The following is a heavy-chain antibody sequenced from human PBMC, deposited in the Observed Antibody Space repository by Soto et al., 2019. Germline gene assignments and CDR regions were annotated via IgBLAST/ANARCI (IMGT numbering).Heavy chain of an antibody. Sequence: QITLKESGPPLVKPTQTLTLTCTFSGFSLTTDRVGVGWIRQPPGEALEWLAVIYWDDSKTYRPSMESRLTITKDTSKNNVALTMTNMDSLDTATYYCAHAYGGRSLYWGQGTLVTVSS. J-gene: IGHJ4*02. CDR3: AHAYGGRSLY. D-gene: IGHD1-26*01. V-gene: IGHV2-5*02. CDR2: IYWDDSK. CDR1: GFSLTTDRVG.